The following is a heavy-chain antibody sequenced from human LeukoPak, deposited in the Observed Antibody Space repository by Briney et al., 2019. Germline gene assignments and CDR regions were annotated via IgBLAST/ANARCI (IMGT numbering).Heavy chain of an antibody. V-gene: IGHV1-2*02. Sequence: ASVKVSCKASGYTFTGNYMHWVRQAPGQGLEWMGWINPNSGGTNYAQKFQGRVTMTRDTSISTAYMELSRLRSDDTAVYYCARVVVYEYFGMDVWGQGTTVTVSS. CDR1: GYTFTGNY. CDR3: ARVVVYEYFGMDV. J-gene: IGHJ6*02. CDR2: INPNSGGT. D-gene: IGHD3-22*01.